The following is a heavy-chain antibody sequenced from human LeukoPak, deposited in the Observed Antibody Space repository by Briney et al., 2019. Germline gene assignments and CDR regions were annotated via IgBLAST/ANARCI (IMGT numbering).Heavy chain of an antibody. D-gene: IGHD3-10*01. Sequence: PSETLSLTCAVYGGSFSGYYWSWIRQPPGKGLEWIGEINHSGSTNYNPSLKSRVTISVDTSKNQFSLKLSSVTAADTAVYYCARGLRGVPYWGQGTLVTVPS. V-gene: IGHV4-34*01. CDR3: ARGLRGVPY. CDR1: GGSFSGYY. J-gene: IGHJ4*02. CDR2: INHSGST.